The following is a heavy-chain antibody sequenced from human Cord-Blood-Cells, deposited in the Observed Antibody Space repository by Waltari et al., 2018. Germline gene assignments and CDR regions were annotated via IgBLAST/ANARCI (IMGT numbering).Heavy chain of an antibody. CDR2: IIPIFATA. V-gene: IGHV1-69*12. Sequence: VQLVQYGAEVNKLGSSVKAFCKSFGRTLSSNAIRTMRDAPVQVLELMGGIIPIFATASYAQKFQGRVTITAYESTSTAYMELSSLRSEDTAVYYCARDPATAADDAFDIWGQGTMVTVSS. J-gene: IGHJ3*02. CDR1: GRTLSSNA. D-gene: IGHD6-13*01. CDR3: ARDPATAADDAFDI.